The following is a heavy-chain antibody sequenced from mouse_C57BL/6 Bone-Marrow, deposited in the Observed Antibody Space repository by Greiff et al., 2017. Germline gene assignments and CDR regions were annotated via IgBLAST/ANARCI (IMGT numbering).Heavy chain of an antibody. Sequence: QVQLQQPGAELVKPGASVKMSCTASGYTFTSYWITWVKQSPGPGLAWIGVIYPGSGSNNYNEKLPRKATLTVDTSSSTHYMQLSRLASQASAVYYCARSGLFDVWGTGTTVTVSS. D-gene: IGHD2-2*01. CDR3: ARSGLFDV. J-gene: IGHJ1*03. V-gene: IGHV1-55*01. CDR1: GYTFTSYW. CDR2: IYPGSGSN.